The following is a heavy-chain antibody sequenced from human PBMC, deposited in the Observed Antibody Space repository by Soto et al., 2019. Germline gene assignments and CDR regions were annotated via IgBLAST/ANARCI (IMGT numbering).Heavy chain of an antibody. V-gene: IGHV4-31*03. D-gene: IGHD3-10*01. CDR2: IYYSGST. Sequence: QVQLQESGPGLVKPSQTLCLTCTVSGGSISSGGYYWSWIRQHPGKGLEWIGYIYYSGSTYYNPYLKSRVTISVDTSKNQFSLKQSSVTVADTAVYYCARVNYYGSGSYVVNWFDPWGQGTLVTVSS. CDR3: ARVNYYGSGSYVVNWFDP. CDR1: GGSISSGGYY. J-gene: IGHJ5*02.